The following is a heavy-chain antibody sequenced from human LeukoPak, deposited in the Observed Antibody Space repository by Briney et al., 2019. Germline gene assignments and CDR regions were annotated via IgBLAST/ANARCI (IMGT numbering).Heavy chain of an antibody. Sequence: SETLSLTCTVSGGSISSYYWSWIRQPPGKGLEWIGYIYYSGSTNYNPSLKSRVTISVDTSKNQFSLKLSSVTAADTAVYYCARGFGWGSALYWCFDLWGRGTLVTVSS. D-gene: IGHD7-27*01. CDR2: IYYSGST. CDR3: ARGFGWGSALYWCFDL. V-gene: IGHV4-59*01. J-gene: IGHJ2*01. CDR1: GGSISSYY.